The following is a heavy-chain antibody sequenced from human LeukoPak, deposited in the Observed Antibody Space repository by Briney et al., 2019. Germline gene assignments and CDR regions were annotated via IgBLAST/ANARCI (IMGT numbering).Heavy chain of an antibody. Sequence: SETLSLTCTVSGGSISSYYWSWIRQPAGKGLGWIGRVYSNGITNYNPSLKSRVTMSVDTSKKEFSLKLSSVTAADTAVYYCASSPNFYYYYMDVWGKGTTVTVSS. V-gene: IGHV4-4*07. CDR2: VYSNGIT. J-gene: IGHJ6*03. CDR1: GGSISSYY. CDR3: ASSPNFYYYYMDV.